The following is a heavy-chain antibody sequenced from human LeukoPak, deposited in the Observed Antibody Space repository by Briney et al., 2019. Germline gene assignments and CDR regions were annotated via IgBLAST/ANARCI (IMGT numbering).Heavy chain of an antibody. CDR1: GYTFTSYD. Sequence: ASVKVSCKASGYTFTSYDINWVRQATGQGLEWMGWMNPNSGNTGYAQKFQGRVTMTRNTSISTAYMELSSLRSEDTAVYYCARGHQYGDAPDYWGQGTLVTVSS. D-gene: IGHD4-17*01. J-gene: IGHJ4*02. V-gene: IGHV1-8*02. CDR3: ARGHQYGDAPDY. CDR2: MNPNSGNT.